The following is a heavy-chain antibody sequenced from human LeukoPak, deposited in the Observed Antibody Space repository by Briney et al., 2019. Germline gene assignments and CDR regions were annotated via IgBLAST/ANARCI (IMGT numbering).Heavy chain of an antibody. Sequence: ASVKVSCKASGYTFTSYAMNWVRQAPGQGLGWMGWINTNTGNPTYAQGFTGRFAFSLDTSVSTAYLQISSLKAEDTAVYYCARDAYCSSTSCYPRRIAAAGPYNWFDPWGQGTLVTVSS. D-gene: IGHD2-2*01. J-gene: IGHJ5*02. CDR1: GYTFTSYA. V-gene: IGHV7-4-1*02. CDR3: ARDAYCSSTSCYPRRIAAAGPYNWFDP. CDR2: INTNTGNP.